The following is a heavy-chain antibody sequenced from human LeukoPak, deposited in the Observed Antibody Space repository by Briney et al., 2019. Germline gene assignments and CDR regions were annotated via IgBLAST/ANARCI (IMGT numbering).Heavy chain of an antibody. D-gene: IGHD1-26*01. Sequence: GGSLRLSCAASGFTFSSYGMHWVRQAPGKGLEWVAVISYDGSNKYYADSVKGRFTISRDNSKNTLYLQMNSLRAEDTAVYYCAKLYPPLAALVGATQSVTDYWGQGTLVTVSS. J-gene: IGHJ4*02. CDR2: ISYDGSNK. V-gene: IGHV3-30*18. CDR1: GFTFSSYG. CDR3: AKLYPPLAALVGATQSVTDY.